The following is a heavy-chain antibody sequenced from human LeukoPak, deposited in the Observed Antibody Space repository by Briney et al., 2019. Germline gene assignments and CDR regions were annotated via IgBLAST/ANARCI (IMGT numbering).Heavy chain of an antibody. Sequence: GGSLRLSCAASGFTFSSYAMSWVRQAPGKGLEWVSAISGSGGSTYYADSVKGRFTISRDNSKNTLYLQMSSLRAEDTAVYYCAKGAISGIAAADPGAFDIWGQGTMVTVSS. CDR1: GFTFSSYA. J-gene: IGHJ3*02. D-gene: IGHD6-13*01. CDR2: ISGSGGST. V-gene: IGHV3-23*01. CDR3: AKGAISGIAAADPGAFDI.